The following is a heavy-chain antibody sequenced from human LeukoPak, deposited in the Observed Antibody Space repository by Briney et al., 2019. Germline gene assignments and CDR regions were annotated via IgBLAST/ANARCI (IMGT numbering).Heavy chain of an antibody. CDR3: GRGGIYSSSWRNAFDI. CDR1: GGSISSGGYS. Sequence: SQTLSLTCAVSGGSISSGGYSWSWIRQPPGKGLEWIGYIYHSGSTYYNPSLKSRVTISVDRSKNQFSLKLSSVTAADTAVYCCGRGGIYSSSWRNAFDIWGQGTMVTVSS. D-gene: IGHD6-13*01. V-gene: IGHV4-30-2*01. J-gene: IGHJ3*02. CDR2: IYHSGST.